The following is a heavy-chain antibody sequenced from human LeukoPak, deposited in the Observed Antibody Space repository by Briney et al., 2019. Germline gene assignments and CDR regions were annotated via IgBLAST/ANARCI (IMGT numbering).Heavy chain of an antibody. Sequence: SETLSLTCTVSGGSISSYYWSWIRRPPGKGLEWIGYIYYSGSTNYNPSLKSRVTISVDTSKNQFSLKLSSVTAADTAVYYCARFIVGATTRFDYWGQGTLVTVSS. CDR1: GGSISSYY. V-gene: IGHV4-59*01. J-gene: IGHJ4*02. D-gene: IGHD1-26*01. CDR2: IYYSGST. CDR3: ARFIVGATTRFDY.